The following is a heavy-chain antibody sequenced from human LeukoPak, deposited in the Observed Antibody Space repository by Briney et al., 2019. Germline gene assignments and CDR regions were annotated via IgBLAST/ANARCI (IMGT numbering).Heavy chain of an antibody. CDR2: ISGSGGST. V-gene: IGHV3-23*01. CDR1: GFTFSSYA. CDR3: AKGRNTMIVVAPFDY. Sequence: PGGSLRRSCAASGFTFSSYAMSWVRQAPGKGLEWVSAISGSGGSTYYADSVKGRFTISRDNSKNTLYLQMNSLRAEDTAVYYCAKGRNTMIVVAPFDYWGQGTLVTVSS. D-gene: IGHD3-22*01. J-gene: IGHJ4*02.